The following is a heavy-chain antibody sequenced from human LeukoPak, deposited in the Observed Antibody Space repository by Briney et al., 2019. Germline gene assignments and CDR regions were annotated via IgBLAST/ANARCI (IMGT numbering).Heavy chain of an antibody. CDR1: GGSISSSNW. CDR2: IYHSGNA. J-gene: IGHJ4*02. Sequence: KSSETLSLTCAVSGGSISSSNWWSWVRQPPGQGLAWIGEIYHSGNANYNPSLKSRVTISVDKSKNQFSLKLSSVTAADTAVYYCARGGGAAAGYSDYWGQGTLVTVSS. D-gene: IGHD6-13*01. CDR3: ARGGGAAAGYSDY. V-gene: IGHV4-4*02.